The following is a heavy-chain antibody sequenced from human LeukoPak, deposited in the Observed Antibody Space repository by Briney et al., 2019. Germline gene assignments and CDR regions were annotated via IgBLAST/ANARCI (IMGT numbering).Heavy chain of an antibody. CDR1: GGSFSGYY. CDR2: INHSGST. CDR3: AGSIAARHYFDY. V-gene: IGHV4-34*01. D-gene: IGHD6-6*01. Sequence: SETLSLTCAVYGGSFSGYYWSWIRQPPGKGLEWIGEINHSGSTNYNPSLKSRVTISVDTSKNQFSLKLSSVTAADTAVYYCAGSIAARHYFDYWGQGTLVTVSS. J-gene: IGHJ4*02.